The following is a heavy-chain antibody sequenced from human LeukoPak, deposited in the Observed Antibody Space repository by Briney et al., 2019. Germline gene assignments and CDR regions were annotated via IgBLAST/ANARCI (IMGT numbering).Heavy chain of an antibody. CDR3: ASVYSYGWFDY. V-gene: IGHV3-33*01. CDR2: IWYDGSNK. Sequence: GGSLRLSCAASGLSLTTHGMHWVRQAPGKGLEWVAVIWYDGSNKYYADSVKGRFTISRDNSKNTLYVQMNSLRAEDTAVYYCASVYSYGWFDYWGQGTLVTVSS. D-gene: IGHD5-18*01. CDR1: GLSLTTHG. J-gene: IGHJ5*01.